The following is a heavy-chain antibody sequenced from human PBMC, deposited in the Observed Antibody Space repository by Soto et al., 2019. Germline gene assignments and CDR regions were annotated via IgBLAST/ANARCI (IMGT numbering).Heavy chain of an antibody. Sequence: SETLSLTCTVSGGSISSYYWSWIRQPPGKGLEWIGYIYYSGSTYYNPSLKSRVTISVDTSKNQFSLKLSSVTAADTAVYYCAGALAATFYYFDYWGQGTLVTVSS. CDR3: AGALAATFYYFDY. D-gene: IGHD6-25*01. CDR1: GGSISSYY. V-gene: IGHV4-59*06. CDR2: IYYSGST. J-gene: IGHJ4*02.